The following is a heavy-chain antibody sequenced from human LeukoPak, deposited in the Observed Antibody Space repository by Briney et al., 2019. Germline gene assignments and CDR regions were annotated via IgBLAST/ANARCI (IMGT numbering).Heavy chain of an antibody. J-gene: IGHJ4*02. CDR2: INHSGST. Sequence: SETLSLTCAVYVGSFSGYYWSWLRQPPATGLEWIGEINHSGSTNYNPPLKSRVTISLDTSKNQFSLKLSSVTAADTAVYYCARISRPPSFDYWSQGTLVTV. D-gene: IGHD6-6*01. CDR3: ARISRPPSFDY. CDR1: VGSFSGYY. V-gene: IGHV4-34*01.